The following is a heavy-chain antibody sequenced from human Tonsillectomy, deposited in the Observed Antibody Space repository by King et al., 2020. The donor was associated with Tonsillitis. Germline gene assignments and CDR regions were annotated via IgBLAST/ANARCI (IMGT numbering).Heavy chain of an antibody. J-gene: IGHJ3*02. Sequence: VQLVESEGGLEKPGGSLTLSCVASGLTFSNAWMTWVRQAPGKGLEWVGRIKSKTDGGTTDYAAPVKGRFTISRDDSKNTLFLQMNSLKTEDTAVYYCTTRDYATGAFDIWGQGTMVTVSS. CDR3: TTRDYATGAFDI. D-gene: IGHD3-16*01. CDR1: GLTFSNAW. V-gene: IGHV3-15*01. CDR2: IKSKTDGGTT.